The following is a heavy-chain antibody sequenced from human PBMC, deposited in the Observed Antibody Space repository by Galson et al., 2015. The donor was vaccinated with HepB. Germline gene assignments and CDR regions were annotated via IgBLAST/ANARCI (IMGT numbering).Heavy chain of an antibody. Sequence: CAISGDSVSNNSPAWNWIRQSPSRGLEWLGRTYYRSKWNIDYAESVKSRITINPDTSKSQFSLQLNSVTPDDTGVYYCARDPGYSLDFWGHGTQVTVSS. CDR2: TYYRSKWNI. V-gene: IGHV6-1*01. CDR1: GDSVSNNSPA. CDR3: ARDPGYSLDF. J-gene: IGHJ4*01. D-gene: IGHD5-24*01.